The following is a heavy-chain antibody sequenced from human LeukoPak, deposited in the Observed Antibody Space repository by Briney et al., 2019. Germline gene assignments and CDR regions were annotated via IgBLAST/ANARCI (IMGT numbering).Heavy chain of an antibody. Sequence: PGGSLRLSCAASGFTFSNAWMSWVRQAPGKGLEWVSSSSSGSTYIFYADSVKGRVTISRDNDNNSLYLHMDSLRAEDTAVYYCARAMIRAKAARGTYSYYMDVWGKGTTVIVSS. J-gene: IGHJ6*03. CDR1: GFTFSNAW. V-gene: IGHV3-21*01. CDR2: SSSGSTYI. CDR3: ARAMIRAKAARGTYSYYMDV. D-gene: IGHD1-14*01.